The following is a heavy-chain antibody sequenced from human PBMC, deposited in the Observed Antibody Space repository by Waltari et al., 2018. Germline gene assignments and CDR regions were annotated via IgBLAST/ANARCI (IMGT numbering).Heavy chain of an antibody. CDR3: ARGGGGSWRAFDI. J-gene: IGHJ3*02. Sequence: QVQLQESGPGLVKPSQTLSLTCTVSGGSISSGGYYWSWIRQHPGKGLEWIGYIYYSGSTYYNPSLKSLVTISVDTSKNQFSLKLSSVTAADTAVYYCARGGGGSWRAFDIWGQGTMVIVSS. CDR2: IYYSGST. CDR1: GGSISSGGYY. V-gene: IGHV4-31*01. D-gene: IGHD2-15*01.